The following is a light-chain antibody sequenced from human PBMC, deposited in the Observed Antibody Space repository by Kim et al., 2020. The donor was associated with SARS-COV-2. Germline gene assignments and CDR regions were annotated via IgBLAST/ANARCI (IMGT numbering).Light chain of an antibody. V-gene: IGLV2-14*03. Sequence: HSITLSCTGSSGDVGDFNYVSWYQQHPGKGPKLILYDFFQRPSGVSDRFSGSKSGNTASLTISVLQAEDEADYYRSSYTDSSTYVFGTGTKVTVL. CDR3: SSYTDSSTYV. J-gene: IGLJ1*01. CDR2: DFF. CDR1: SGDVGDFNY.